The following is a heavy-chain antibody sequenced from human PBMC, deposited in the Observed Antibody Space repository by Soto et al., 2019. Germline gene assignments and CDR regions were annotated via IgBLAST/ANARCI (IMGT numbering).Heavy chain of an antibody. Sequence: SETLSLTCTVSGGSISSYYWSWIRQPPGKGLEWIGYIYYSGSTNYNPSLKSRVTISVDRSKNQFSLKLSSVTAADTAVYYCARDGSYGDYRPFDYWGQGTLVTVSS. CDR2: IYYSGST. J-gene: IGHJ4*02. CDR1: GGSISSYY. V-gene: IGHV4-59*01. CDR3: ARDGSYGDYRPFDY. D-gene: IGHD4-17*01.